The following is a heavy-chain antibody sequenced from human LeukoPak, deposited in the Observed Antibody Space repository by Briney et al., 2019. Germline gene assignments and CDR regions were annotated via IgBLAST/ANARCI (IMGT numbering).Heavy chain of an antibody. V-gene: IGHV3-74*01. J-gene: IGHJ5*02. CDR1: GFTFSSYW. D-gene: IGHD2-2*01. Sequence: PGGSLRLSCAASGFTFSSYWMHWVRQAPGKGLVWVSRINSDGSSTSYADSVKGRFTISRDNAKNTLYLQMNSLRAEDTAFYYCARVVIPAALNWFDPWGQGTLVTVSS. CDR3: ARVVIPAALNWFDP. CDR2: INSDGSST.